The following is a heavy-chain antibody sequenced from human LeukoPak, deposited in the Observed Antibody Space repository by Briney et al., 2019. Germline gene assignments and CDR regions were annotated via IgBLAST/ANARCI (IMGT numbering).Heavy chain of an antibody. CDR3: ALNDYGDGLGY. V-gene: IGHV1-2*02. Sequence: GASVKVSCKASGYTFTSYGISWVRQAPGQGLEWMGWINPNSGGTNYAQRFQGRVTTTRDTSFSTAYMELSRLRSDDTAVYYCALNDYGDGLGYWGQGTLVTVFS. CDR2: INPNSGGT. J-gene: IGHJ4*02. CDR1: GYTFTSYG. D-gene: IGHD4-17*01.